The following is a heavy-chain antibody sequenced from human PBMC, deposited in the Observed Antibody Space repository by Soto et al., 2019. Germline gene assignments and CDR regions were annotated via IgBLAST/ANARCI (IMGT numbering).Heavy chain of an antibody. Sequence: ASVKVSCKASGYTFTSYGISWVRQAPGQGLERMGWISAYNGNTNYAQKLQGRVTMTTDTSTSTAYMELRSLRSDDTAVYYCARGGRITIFGDVLGDYYMDVWGKGTTVTVSS. D-gene: IGHD3-3*01. V-gene: IGHV1-18*01. J-gene: IGHJ6*03. CDR3: ARGGRITIFGDVLGDYYMDV. CDR2: ISAYNGNT. CDR1: GYTFTSYG.